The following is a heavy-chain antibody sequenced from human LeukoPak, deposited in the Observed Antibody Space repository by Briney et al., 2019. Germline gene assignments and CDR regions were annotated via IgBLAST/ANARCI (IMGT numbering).Heavy chain of an antibody. CDR3: ARVAGQQWLVRPFDY. V-gene: IGHV4-34*01. CDR2: INHSGST. D-gene: IGHD6-19*01. CDR1: GGSFSGYY. Sequence: SETLSLTCAVYGGSFSGYYWSWIRQPPGKGLEWIGEINHSGSTNYNPSLKSRVTISVDTSKNQFTLKLSSVTAADTAVYYCARVAGQQWLVRPFDYWGQGTLVTVSS. J-gene: IGHJ4*02.